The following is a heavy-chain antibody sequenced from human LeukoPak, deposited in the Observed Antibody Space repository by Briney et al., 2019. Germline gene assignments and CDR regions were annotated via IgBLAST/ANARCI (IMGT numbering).Heavy chain of an antibody. J-gene: IGHJ4*02. CDR2: IIPIFGTA. V-gene: IGHV1-69*06. CDR1: GYTFTSYA. CDR3: AEGYRDGYILN. D-gene: IGHD5-24*01. Sequence: ASVKPSCKASGYTFTSYAMNWGRQAPGQGLEWMGGIIPIFGTANYAQKFQGSVTITADKYTSTAYMELSSLRSEDTAVYYCAEGYRDGYILNWGQGTLVTVSS.